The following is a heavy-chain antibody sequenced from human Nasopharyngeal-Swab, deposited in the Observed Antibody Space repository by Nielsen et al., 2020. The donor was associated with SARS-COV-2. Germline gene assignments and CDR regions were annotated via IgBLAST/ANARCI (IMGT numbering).Heavy chain of an antibody. CDR3: ARVGIAVAGHGGLYYYYGMDV. CDR2: ISAYNGNT. J-gene: IGHJ6*02. D-gene: IGHD6-19*01. CDR1: GYTFTSYG. Sequence: ASVKVSCKASGYTFTSYGISWVRQAPGQGLEWMEWISAYNGNTNYAQKLQGRVTMTTDTSTSTAYMELRSLRSDDTAVYYCARVGIAVAGHGGLYYYYGMDVWGQGTTVTVSS. V-gene: IGHV1-18*04.